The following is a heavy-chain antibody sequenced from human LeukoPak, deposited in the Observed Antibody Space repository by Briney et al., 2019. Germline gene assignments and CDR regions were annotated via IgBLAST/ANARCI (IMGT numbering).Heavy chain of an antibody. CDR1: GYTFTNYA. CDR3: ARAEVLLSFGHNKHCLDV. D-gene: IGHD3-10*01. V-gene: IGHV1-3*01. CDR2: INGGLENT. J-gene: IGHJ6*02. Sequence: ASVKVSCKASGYTFTNYAIHWVRQAPGQRLGWMGQINGGLENTKYSQTFQGRVTITRDIAATTAYMELSSLRSEDTAVYYCARAEVLLSFGHNKHCLDVWGQGTTVTVSS.